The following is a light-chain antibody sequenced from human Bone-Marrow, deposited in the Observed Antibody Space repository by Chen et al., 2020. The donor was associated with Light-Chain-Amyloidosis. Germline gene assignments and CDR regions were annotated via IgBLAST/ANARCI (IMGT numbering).Light chain of an antibody. J-gene: IGLJ2*01. CDR2: RDT. Sequence: SYELTQPPSVSVSPGQTARLTCSGDDLPTKYAYWYQQKPGQAPGLVIHRDTERPSGISERFSGSSSGTTATLTISGVQAEDEADYHCQSADSSGTYEGIFGGGTKLTVL. V-gene: IGLV3-25*03. CDR3: QSADSSGTYEGI. CDR1: DLPTKY.